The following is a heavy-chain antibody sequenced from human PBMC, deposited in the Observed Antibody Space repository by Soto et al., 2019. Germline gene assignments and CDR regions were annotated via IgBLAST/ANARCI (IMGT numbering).Heavy chain of an antibody. CDR2: IKQDGSEK. J-gene: IGHJ6*02. CDR3: ARDQEYYDFWSGYYRKYGMDV. V-gene: IGHV3-7*01. CDR1: GFTFSSYW. D-gene: IGHD3-3*01. Sequence: PGGSLRLSCAASGFTFSSYWMSWVRQAPGKRLEWVANIKQDGSEKYYVDSVKGRFTISRDNAKNSLYLQMNSLRAEDTAVYYCARDQEYYDFWSGYYRKYGMDVWGQGXTVTVYS.